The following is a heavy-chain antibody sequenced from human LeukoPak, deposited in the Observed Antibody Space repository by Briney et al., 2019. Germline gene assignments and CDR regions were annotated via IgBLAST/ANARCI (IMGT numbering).Heavy chain of an antibody. D-gene: IGHD2-15*01. V-gene: IGHV4-59*01. CDR1: GGSISSYY. J-gene: IGHJ1*01. CDR2: IYYSGST. Sequence: PSETLSLTCTVSGGSISSYYWSWIRQPPGKGLEWIGYIYYSGSTNYNPSPKSRVTISVDTPKNQFSLKLSSVTAADTAVYYCAVGGRYCSGGSCYSIPEYFQHWGQGTLVTVSS. CDR3: AVGGRYCSGGSCYSIPEYFQH.